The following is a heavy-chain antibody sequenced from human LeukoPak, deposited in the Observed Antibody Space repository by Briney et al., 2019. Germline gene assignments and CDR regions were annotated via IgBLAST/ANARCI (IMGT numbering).Heavy chain of an antibody. CDR2: INHSGST. D-gene: IGHD6-13*01. CDR3: ARGRLGSSWYFIPL. V-gene: IGHV4-39*07. CDR1: GGSISSSSYY. J-gene: IGHJ4*02. Sequence: SETLSLTCTVSGGSISSSSYYWGWIRQPPGKGLEWIGEINHSGSTNYNPSLKSRVTISVDTSKNQFSLKLSSVTAADTAVYYCARGRLGSSWYFIPLWGQGTLVTVSS.